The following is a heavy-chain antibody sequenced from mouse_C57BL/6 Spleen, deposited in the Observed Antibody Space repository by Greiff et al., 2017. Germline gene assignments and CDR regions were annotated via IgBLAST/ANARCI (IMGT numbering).Heavy chain of an antibody. CDR2: ISNGGGST. CDR1: GFTFSDYY. J-gene: IGHJ1*03. V-gene: IGHV5-12*01. D-gene: IGHD2-5*01. Sequence: EVLLVESGGGLVQPGGSLKLSCAASGFTFSDYYMYWVRQTPEQRLEWVAYISNGGGSTYYPDTVKGRFTISRDNAKNTLYLQRSRLKSEDTAMYYCARAYYSNYVWYFDVWGTGTTVTVSS. CDR3: ARAYYSNYVWYFDV.